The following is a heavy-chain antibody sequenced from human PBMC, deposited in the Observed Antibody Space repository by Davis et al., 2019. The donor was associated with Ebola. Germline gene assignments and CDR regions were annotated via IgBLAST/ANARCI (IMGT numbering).Heavy chain of an antibody. V-gene: IGHV5-51*01. J-gene: IGHJ3*02. CDR1: GYRFSNFW. CDR2: IYPGDSDT. Sequence: GGSLRLSCQGSGYRFSNFWIGWVRQTPEKGLEWMGIIYPGDSDTRYSPSFQGQVTISADKSFKTAFLHWSSLKASDTAMYYCATLRRTITGMDDGFDIWGQGTMVTVSS. CDR3: ATLRRTITGMDDGFDI. D-gene: IGHD2-8*02.